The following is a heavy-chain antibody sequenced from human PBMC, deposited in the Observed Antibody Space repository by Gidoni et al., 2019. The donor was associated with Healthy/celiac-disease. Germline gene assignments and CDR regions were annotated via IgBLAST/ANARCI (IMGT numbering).Heavy chain of an antibody. CDR3: ARDRGISSSWYGGAHNWFDP. V-gene: IGHV1-2*05. CDR1: GYTFTGYY. D-gene: IGHD6-13*01. J-gene: IGHJ5*02. Sequence: QVQLVQSGAAVTKPGASVKVSCTASGYTFTGYYMHWVRQATGQGLEWMGRINPNSGGTNYAQKFQGRVTMTRDTSISTAYMELSRLRSDDTDVYYCARDRGISSSWYGGAHNWFDPWGQGTLVTVSS. CDR2: INPNSGGT.